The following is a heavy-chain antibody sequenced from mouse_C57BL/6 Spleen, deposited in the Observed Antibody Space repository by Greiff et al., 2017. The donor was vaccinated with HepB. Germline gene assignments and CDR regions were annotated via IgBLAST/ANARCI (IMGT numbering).Heavy chain of an antibody. D-gene: IGHD1-1*01. CDR2: IDPENGDT. CDR3: TRYYGRRYFDV. Sequence: EVKLQQSGAELVRPGASVKLSCTASGFNIKDDYMHWVKQRPEQGLEWIGWIDPENGDTEYASKFQGKATITADTSSNTAYLQLSSLTSEDTAVYYCTRYYGRRYFDVWGTGTTVTVSS. CDR1: GFNIKDDY. V-gene: IGHV14-4*01. J-gene: IGHJ1*03.